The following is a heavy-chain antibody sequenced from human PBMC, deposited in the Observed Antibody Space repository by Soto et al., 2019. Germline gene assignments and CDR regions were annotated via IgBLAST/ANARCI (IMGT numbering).Heavy chain of an antibody. D-gene: IGHD2-15*01. Sequence: QVQLVESGGGVVQPGRSLRLSCAASGFTFSSYGMHWVRQAPGKGLEWVAVISYDGSNKYYADSVKGRFTISRDNSKNTLYLQMNSLRAEDTAVYNCAKAPYCSGGSCYSPFDYWGQGTLVTVSS. J-gene: IGHJ4*02. CDR1: GFTFSSYG. CDR2: ISYDGSNK. CDR3: AKAPYCSGGSCYSPFDY. V-gene: IGHV3-30*18.